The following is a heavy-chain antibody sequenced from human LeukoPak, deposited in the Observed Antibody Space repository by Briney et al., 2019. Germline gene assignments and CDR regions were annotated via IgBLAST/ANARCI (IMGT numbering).Heavy chain of an antibody. J-gene: IGHJ4*02. D-gene: IGHD6-6*01. V-gene: IGHV1-8*01. CDR1: GYTFTSYD. Sequence: GASVKVSCKASGYTFTSYDINWVRQATGQGLEWMGWMNPNSGNTGYAQKFQGRVTMTRNTSISTAYMELSSLRSEDTAVYYCARVRMAARQNYFDYWGQGTLVTVSS. CDR2: MNPNSGNT. CDR3: ARVRMAARQNYFDY.